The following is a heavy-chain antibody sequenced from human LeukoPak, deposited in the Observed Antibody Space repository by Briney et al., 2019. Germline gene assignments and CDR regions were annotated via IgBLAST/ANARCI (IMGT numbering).Heavy chain of an antibody. CDR3: ARLGYSSSSVY. J-gene: IGHJ4*02. V-gene: IGHV1-69*13. CDR1: GGTFSSYA. CDR2: IIPIFGTA. Sequence: ASVKVSCKASGGTFSSYAISWVRQAPGQALEWMGGIIPIFGTANYAQKFQGRVTITADEPTSTAYMELSSLRSEDTAVYDCARLGYSSSSVYWGQGTLVTVSS. D-gene: IGHD6-6*01.